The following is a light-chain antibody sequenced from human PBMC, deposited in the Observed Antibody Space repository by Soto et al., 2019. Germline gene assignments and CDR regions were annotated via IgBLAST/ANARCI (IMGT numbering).Light chain of an antibody. CDR1: TGAVTSGYY. J-gene: IGLJ3*02. CDR2: STS. V-gene: IGLV7-43*01. Sequence: QTVETQEPSLTVSPGGTVTLTCASSTGAVTSGYYPNWFQQKPGQAPMALIFSTSIKHSWTPARFSGSLLGGRAALTLSGVQPEDEAEYYCLLYYGGAHWVFGGGTKLTVL. CDR3: LLYYGGAHWV.